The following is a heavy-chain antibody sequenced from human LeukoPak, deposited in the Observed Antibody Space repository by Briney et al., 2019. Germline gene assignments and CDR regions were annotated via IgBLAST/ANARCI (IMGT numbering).Heavy chain of an antibody. Sequence: GGSLRLSCAASGFTFSSYSMNWARQAPGKGLEWVSYISSSGNTIYYADSVKGRFTISRDNAKNSLYLQMNSLRVEDTAVYYCARETPISGYKSLDYWGQGTLVTVSS. J-gene: IGHJ4*02. D-gene: IGHD3-22*01. V-gene: IGHV3-48*04. CDR3: ARETPISGYKSLDY. CDR2: ISSSGNTI. CDR1: GFTFSSYS.